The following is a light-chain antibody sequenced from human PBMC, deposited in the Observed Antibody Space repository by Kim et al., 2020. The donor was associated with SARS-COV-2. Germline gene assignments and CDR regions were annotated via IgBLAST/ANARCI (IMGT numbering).Light chain of an antibody. CDR3: QQMDRSPLT. CDR2: RAS. Sequence: GSLGDRVTITCRASQDMGHYLAWYRQKPGKAPEVLIYRASTLQSGVPSRFSGSGSGTEFTLTISSLQAEDFTTYYCQQMDRSPLTFGGGTKVDIK. J-gene: IGKJ4*01. CDR1: QDMGHY. V-gene: IGKV1-9*01.